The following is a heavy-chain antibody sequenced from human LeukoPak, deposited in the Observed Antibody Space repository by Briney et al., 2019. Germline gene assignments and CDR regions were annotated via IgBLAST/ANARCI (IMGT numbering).Heavy chain of an antibody. CDR3: ARVDVGVLDAPPTTLPDYYGMDV. CDR2: ISGYNDDT. D-gene: IGHD2-2*01. Sequence: ASVKVYCKASGYTFIRYGISWVGQAPGQGLEWVGWISGYNDDTNYAQKLQGRVTMTTDTSTSTAYMELRSLRSDDTAVYYCARVDVGVLDAPPTTLPDYYGMDVWGQGTTVTVSS. CDR1: GYTFIRYG. J-gene: IGHJ6*02. V-gene: IGHV1-18*01.